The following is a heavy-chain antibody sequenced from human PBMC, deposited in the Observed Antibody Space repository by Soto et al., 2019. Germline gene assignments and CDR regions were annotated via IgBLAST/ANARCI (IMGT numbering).Heavy chain of an antibody. D-gene: IGHD2-8*02. J-gene: IGHJ4*02. CDR3: ARDKITGLFDY. Sequence: PSETLSLTCAVYGGSFIGYYWTWIRQPPGTGLEWIGEINHSGSTNYNPSLKSRVTISVDTSKNQFSLKLTSVTAADTAVYYCARDKITGLFDYWGQGTLVTVS. CDR2: INHSGST. CDR1: GGSFIGYY. V-gene: IGHV4-34*01.